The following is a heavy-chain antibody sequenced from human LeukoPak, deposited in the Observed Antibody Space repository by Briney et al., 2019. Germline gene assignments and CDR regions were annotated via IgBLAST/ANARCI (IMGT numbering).Heavy chain of an antibody. CDR2: ISAYNGNT. V-gene: IGHV1-18*01. J-gene: IGHJ6*03. Sequence: GASVKVSCKASGYTFTSYGISWVRQAPGQGLEWMGWISAYNGNTNYAQKLQGRVTMTTDTSTSTAYIEMRSLRSDDTAVYYCARDSPYGSGSYLYYYYYMDVWGKGTTVTVSS. D-gene: IGHD3-10*01. CDR1: GYTFTSYG. CDR3: ARDSPYGSGSYLYYYYYMDV.